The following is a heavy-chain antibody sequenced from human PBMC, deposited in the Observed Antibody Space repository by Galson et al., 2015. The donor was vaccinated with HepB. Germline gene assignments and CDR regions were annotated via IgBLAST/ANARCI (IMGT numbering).Heavy chain of an antibody. Sequence: SVKVSCKASGGTFSSYTISWVRQAPGQGLEWMGRIIPILGIANYAQKFQGRVTITADKSTSTAYMELSSLRSEDTAVYYCARALQHRSTVTTPSDAFDIWGQGTMVTVSS. CDR2: IIPILGIA. D-gene: IGHD4-17*01. V-gene: IGHV1-69*02. CDR1: GGTFSSYT. CDR3: ARALQHRSTVTTPSDAFDI. J-gene: IGHJ3*02.